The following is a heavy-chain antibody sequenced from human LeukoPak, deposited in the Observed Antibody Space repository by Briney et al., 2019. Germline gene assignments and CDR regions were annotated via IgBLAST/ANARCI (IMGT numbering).Heavy chain of an antibody. CDR1: GFTFSSYA. Sequence: GGSLRLSCAASGFTFSSYAMSWVRQAPGKGLEWVSAISGSGGSTYYADSVKGRFTISRDNSKNTLYLQMNSLRAEDTAVYYCANYYDSSGYQKRFDYWGQGTLVTVSS. J-gene: IGHJ4*02. CDR3: ANYYDSSGYQKRFDY. V-gene: IGHV3-23*01. CDR2: ISGSGGST. D-gene: IGHD3-22*01.